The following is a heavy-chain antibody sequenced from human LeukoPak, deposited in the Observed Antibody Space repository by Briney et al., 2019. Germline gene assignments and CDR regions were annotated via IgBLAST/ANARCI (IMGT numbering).Heavy chain of an antibody. CDR3: AKSGYNRFDY. D-gene: IGHD5-24*01. V-gene: IGHV3-23*01. J-gene: IGHJ4*02. CDR2: ISGSGGST. CDR1: GFTFSSYG. Sequence: GGSLRLSCAASGFTFSSYGMSWVRQAPGRGLEWVSAISGSGGSTFYADSVKGRFTFSRDNSKNTLYLQMNSLRAEDTAVYYCAKSGYNRFDYWGQGTLVTVSS.